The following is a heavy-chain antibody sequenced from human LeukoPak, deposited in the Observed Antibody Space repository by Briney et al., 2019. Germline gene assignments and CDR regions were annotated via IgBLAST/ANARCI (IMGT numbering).Heavy chain of an antibody. Sequence: SETLSLTCTVSGGSISSYYWSWIRQPPGKGLEWIGYIYYSGSTNYNPSLKSRVTISVDTSKNQFSLKLSSVTAADTAVYYCERGGHYYDSSGSLRIWGQGTLVTVSS. CDR2: IYYSGST. D-gene: IGHD3-22*01. J-gene: IGHJ4*02. CDR3: ERGGHYYDSSGSLRI. V-gene: IGHV4-59*01. CDR1: GGSISSYY.